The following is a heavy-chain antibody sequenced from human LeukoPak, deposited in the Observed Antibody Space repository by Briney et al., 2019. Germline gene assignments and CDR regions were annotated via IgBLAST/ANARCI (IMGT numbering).Heavy chain of an antibody. D-gene: IGHD4-17*01. CDR3: ARDPGDPDAFDI. CDR2: FYYSGST. V-gene: IGHV4-39*07. J-gene: IGHJ3*02. CDR1: GGSISSSSYY. Sequence: SETLSLTCTVSGGSISSSSYYWGWIRQPPGKGLEWIGNFYYSGSTYYNPSLKSRVTISVDTSKNQFSLKLSSVTAADTAVYYCARDPGDPDAFDIWGQGTMVTVSS.